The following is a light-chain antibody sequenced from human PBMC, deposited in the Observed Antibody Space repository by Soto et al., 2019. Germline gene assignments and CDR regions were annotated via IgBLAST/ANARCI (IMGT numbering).Light chain of an antibody. J-gene: IGKJ1*01. V-gene: IGKV1-39*01. CDR2: AAS. Sequence: DIRMTQSPSSLSASVGDRVTITCRASQSIGSYLNWYQQKPGKAPKLLIYAASSVPSGVPSRFSGSGSGTDFTLTISSLQPEDFATDYCQHLNSYPTCTFGRGTKVEIK. CDR1: QSIGSY. CDR3: QHLNSYPTCT.